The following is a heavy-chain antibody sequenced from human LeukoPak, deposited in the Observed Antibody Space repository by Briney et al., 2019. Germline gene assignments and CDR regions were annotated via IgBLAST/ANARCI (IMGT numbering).Heavy chain of an antibody. D-gene: IGHD6-13*01. V-gene: IGHV3-21*01. CDR3: AREESSSWYVWFDP. CDR1: GFMFNGYS. Sequence: GGSLRLSCAASGFMFNGYSMTWVRQAPGKGLEWVSYISGGSDYIYYTDSVKGRFTISRDNAKKSLYLQLNSLRVEDTAVYYCAREESSSWYVWFDPRGQGTLVTVSS. J-gene: IGHJ5*02. CDR2: ISGGSDYI.